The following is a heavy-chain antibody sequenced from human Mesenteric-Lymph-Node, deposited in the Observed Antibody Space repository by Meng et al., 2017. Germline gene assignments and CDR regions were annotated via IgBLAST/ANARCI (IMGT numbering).Heavy chain of an antibody. CDR2: ISAYNGNT. V-gene: IGHV1-18*04. Sequence: QLVQAGTEVKKPGASGKVSCKASGYDFSGFFMQWVRQAPGQGLEWMGWISAYNGNTNYAQKLQGRVTMTTDTSTSTAYMELRSLRSDDTAVYYCARRPQYYYGSGSYDYWGQGTLVTVSS. CDR3: ARRPQYYYGSGSYDY. D-gene: IGHD3-10*01. J-gene: IGHJ4*02. CDR1: GYDFSGFF.